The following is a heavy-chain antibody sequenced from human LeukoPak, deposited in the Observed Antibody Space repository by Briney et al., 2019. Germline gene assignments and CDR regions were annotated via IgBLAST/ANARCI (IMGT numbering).Heavy chain of an antibody. CDR1: GFTFSRYS. D-gene: IGHD2-21*02. V-gene: IGHV3-23*01. CDR3: AQKGDFNRDSDMEV. Sequence: HPGGSLRLSCTASGFTFSRYSMRWVRQAPGKGLEWVSSITDSGRGTYYTDSVKGRFTISRDNSKNTLFLQMNSLRAEDAAVYYCAQKGDFNRDSDMEVWGQGTTVSVSS. J-gene: IGHJ6*02. CDR2: ITDSGRGT.